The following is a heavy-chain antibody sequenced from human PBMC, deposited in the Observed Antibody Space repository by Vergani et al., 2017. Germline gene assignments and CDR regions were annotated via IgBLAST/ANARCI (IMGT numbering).Heavy chain of an antibody. CDR1: GGSISSSTYY. CDR2: IYYSGST. D-gene: IGHD3-16*01. J-gene: IGHJ4*02. V-gene: IGHV4-30-4*08. CDR3: ARGPSLGD. Sequence: QVHLQESGPGLVKPSQTLSPTFTVSGGSISSSTYYWSWIRQPPGKGLEWIGYIYYSGSTYYNPSLNSRVTISAETSKNQLSQKLSSVTAAHAAVYYCARGPSLGDWEQGTLVTAS.